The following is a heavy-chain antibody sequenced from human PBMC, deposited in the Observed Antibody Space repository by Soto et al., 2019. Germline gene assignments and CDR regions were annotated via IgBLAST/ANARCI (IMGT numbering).Heavy chain of an antibody. J-gene: IGHJ5*02. Sequence: ASVKVSCKASGYTFTSYDINWVRQATGQGLEWMGWMNPNSGNTGYAQKFQGRVTMTRNTSISTAYMELSRLRSEDTAVYYCARGPSSDYDILTGYYHWFDPWGQGTLVTVSS. CDR1: GYTFTSYD. D-gene: IGHD3-9*01. V-gene: IGHV1-8*01. CDR2: MNPNSGNT. CDR3: ARGPSSDYDILTGYYHWFDP.